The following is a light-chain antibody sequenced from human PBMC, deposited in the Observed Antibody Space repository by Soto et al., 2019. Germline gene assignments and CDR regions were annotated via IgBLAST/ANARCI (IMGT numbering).Light chain of an antibody. Sequence: DIVMTQSPDSLAVSLGERATINCKSSQSVLSSSNKKNYLAWHQQKPGQPPKLLISWASTRGSGVPDRFSGSGSGTDFTLTISSLQAEDVAVYYCQQHYSAPLTFARGTTVDIK. CDR1: QSVLSSSNKKNY. CDR2: WAS. V-gene: IGKV4-1*01. CDR3: QQHYSAPLT. J-gene: IGKJ4*01.